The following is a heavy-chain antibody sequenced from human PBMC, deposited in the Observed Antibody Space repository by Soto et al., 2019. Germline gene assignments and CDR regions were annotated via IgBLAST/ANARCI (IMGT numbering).Heavy chain of an antibody. J-gene: IGHJ6*02. CDR3: ARGEHYDFWSGYPSQNYYYYGMDV. CDR1: GYTFTGYY. V-gene: IGHV1-2*04. D-gene: IGHD3-3*01. CDR2: INPNSGGT. Sequence: VKVSCKASGYTFTGYYMHWVRQAPGQGLEWMGWINPNSGGTNYAQKFQGWVTMTRDTSISTAYMELSRLRSDDTAVYYCARGEHYDFWSGYPSQNYYYYGMDVWGQGTTVTVSS.